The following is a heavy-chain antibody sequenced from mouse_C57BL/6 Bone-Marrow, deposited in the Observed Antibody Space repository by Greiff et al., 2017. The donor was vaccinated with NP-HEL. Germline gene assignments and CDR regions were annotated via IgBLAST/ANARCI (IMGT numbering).Heavy chain of an antibody. CDR1: GFTFSDYY. V-gene: IGHV5-12*01. CDR3: ARQEWGAMDY. CDR2: ISNGGVSP. D-gene: IGHD1-3*01. J-gene: IGHJ4*01. Sequence: EVTVVESGGGLVQPGGSLKLSCAASGFTFSDYYMYWFRQTPEKRLEWVAYISNGGVSPYYPDTVKGRFTISRDHAKNTLYLQLSRLKSEDTAMDYCARQEWGAMDYWGQGTSVTVSS.